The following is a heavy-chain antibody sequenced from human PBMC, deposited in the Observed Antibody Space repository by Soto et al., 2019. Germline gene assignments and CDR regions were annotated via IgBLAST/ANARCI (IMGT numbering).Heavy chain of an antibody. CDR3: ARRSAVTTRGWFDP. CDR1: GGSISSYY. D-gene: IGHD4-17*01. Sequence: QVQLQESGPGLVKPSETLSLTCTVSGGSISSYYWSWIRQPPGKGLEWIGYIYYSGSTNYNPSLTSRDTISVDTSKSQFSLKLSSVTAADTAVYYCARRSAVTTRGWFDPWGQGTLVTVSS. CDR2: IYYSGST. J-gene: IGHJ5*02. V-gene: IGHV4-59*08.